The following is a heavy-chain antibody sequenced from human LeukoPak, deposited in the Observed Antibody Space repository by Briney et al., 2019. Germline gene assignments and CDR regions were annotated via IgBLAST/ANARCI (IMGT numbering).Heavy chain of an antibody. CDR1: GGSISSSSYY. V-gene: IGHV4-39*01. CDR2: IYYSGST. Sequence: PSETLPLTCTVSGGSISSSSYYWGWIRQPPGKGLEWIGSIYYSGSTYYNPSLKSRVTISVDTSKNQFSLKLSSVTAADTAVYYCARRGAIVGHFDYWGQGTLVTVSS. CDR3: ARRGAIVGHFDY. J-gene: IGHJ4*02. D-gene: IGHD1-26*01.